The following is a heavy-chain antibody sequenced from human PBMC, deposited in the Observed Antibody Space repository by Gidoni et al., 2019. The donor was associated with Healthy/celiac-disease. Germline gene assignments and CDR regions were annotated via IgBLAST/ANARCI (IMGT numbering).Heavy chain of an antibody. CDR3: ARHADIVVVPAATNNWFDP. D-gene: IGHD2-2*01. CDR1: GYSFTSYW. J-gene: IGHJ5*02. Sequence: EVQLVQSGAEVKKPGESLRISCKGSGYSFTSYWISWVRQMPGKGLEWMGRIDPSDSYTNSSPSFQGHVTISADKSISTAYLQWSSLKASDTAMYYCARHADIVVVPAATNNWFDPWGQGTLVTVSS. V-gene: IGHV5-10-1*03. CDR2: IDPSDSYT.